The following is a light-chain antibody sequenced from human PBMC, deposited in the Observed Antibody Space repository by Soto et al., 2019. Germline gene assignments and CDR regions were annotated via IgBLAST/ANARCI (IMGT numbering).Light chain of an antibody. CDR2: DVT. Sequence: QSALTQPASVSGSPGRSVTISCTGTSSDVGDFNYVSWYQHLPGRAPKLIIYDVTNRPSGISYRFSASKSGRTASRTISGLQAEDEADYYCSSYSSSTTHVVFGGGTTLTVL. V-gene: IGLV2-14*03. J-gene: IGLJ2*01. CDR3: SSYSSSTTHVV. CDR1: SSDVGDFNY.